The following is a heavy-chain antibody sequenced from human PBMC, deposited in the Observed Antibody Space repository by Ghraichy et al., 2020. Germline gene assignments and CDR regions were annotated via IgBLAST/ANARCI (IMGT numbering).Heavy chain of an antibody. Sequence: GGSLRLSCKGSGYRFTRNWIAWVRQMPGKGLEWMGIIYLGDSDTRYSPSFRGQVTISADKSISTAYLQWSSLKASDTAIYYCARQLGGAYNLNDGDYWGQGTLVTVSS. V-gene: IGHV5-51*01. J-gene: IGHJ4*02. D-gene: IGHD1-1*01. CDR3: ARQLGGAYNLNDGDY. CDR1: GYRFTRNW. CDR2: IYLGDSDT.